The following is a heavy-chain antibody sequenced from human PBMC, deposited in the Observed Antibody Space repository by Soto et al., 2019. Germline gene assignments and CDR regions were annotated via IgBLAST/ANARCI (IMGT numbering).Heavy chain of an antibody. CDR3: ARTGGGVD. CDR2: TYYRSKWYT. Sequence: QVQLQQSGPGLVKPSQTLSLTCAISGDSVSSNSAAWNWIRQSPSRGLEWLGWTYYRSKWYTDYAVSVKSRITLNPPTSKNPFPLQLTSVTPGDPAFFYWARTGGGVDWGQGTLVTVSS. D-gene: IGHD2-15*01. CDR1: GDSVSSNSAA. J-gene: IGHJ4*02. V-gene: IGHV6-1*01.